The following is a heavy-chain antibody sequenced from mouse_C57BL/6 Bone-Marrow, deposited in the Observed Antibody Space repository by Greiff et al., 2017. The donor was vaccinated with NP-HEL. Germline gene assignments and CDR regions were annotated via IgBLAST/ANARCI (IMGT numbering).Heavy chain of an antibody. Sequence: QVQLKESGPELVKPGASVKISCKASGYTFTDYYINWVKQRPGQGLEWIGWIFPGSGSTYYNEKFKGKATLTVDKSSSTAYMLLSSLTSEDSAVYFCARYYDYLYYYAMDYWGQGTSVTVSS. CDR2: IFPGSGST. J-gene: IGHJ4*01. V-gene: IGHV1-75*01. CDR3: ARYYDYLYYYAMDY. CDR1: GYTFTDYY. D-gene: IGHD2-4*01.